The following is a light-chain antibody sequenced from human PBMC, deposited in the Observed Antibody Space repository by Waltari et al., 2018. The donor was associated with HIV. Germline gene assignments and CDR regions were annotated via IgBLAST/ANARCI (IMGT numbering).Light chain of an antibody. Sequence: QSALTQPASVSGSPGQAITISCTGSRRDVGTYDYISWYQQHPGTAPNRIISDVTERPSGISNRFSGSKSGTTASLTISGLQAEDEAEYFCCSFAGSNFVFGSGTKVTVL. J-gene: IGLJ1*01. V-gene: IGLV2-23*02. CDR2: DVT. CDR1: RRDVGTYDY. CDR3: CSFAGSNFV.